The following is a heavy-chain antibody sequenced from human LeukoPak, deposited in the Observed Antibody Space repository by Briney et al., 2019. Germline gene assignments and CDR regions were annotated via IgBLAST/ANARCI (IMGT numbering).Heavy chain of an antibody. CDR2: IYHRGST. CDR1: GYSISSGYY. CDR3: ARDLSSGTAMASYFDY. D-gene: IGHD5-18*01. V-gene: IGHV4-38-2*02. J-gene: IGHJ4*02. Sequence: SETLSLTCAVSGYSISSGYYWGWIRQPPGKGLEWVGWIYHRGSTYYNPSLKSRVTISVDTSKNQFSLKLSSVTAADTAVYYCARDLSSGTAMASYFDYWGQGTLVTVSS.